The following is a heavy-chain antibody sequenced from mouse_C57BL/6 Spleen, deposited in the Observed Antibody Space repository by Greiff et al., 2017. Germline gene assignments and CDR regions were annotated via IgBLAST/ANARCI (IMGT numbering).Heavy chain of an antibody. J-gene: IGHJ4*01. CDR2: INPNNGGT. D-gene: IGHD2-3*01. Sequence: EVQLQQSGPELVKPGASVKIPCKASGYTFTDYNMDWVKQSHGKSLEWIGDINPNNGGTIYNQKFKGKATLTVDKSSSTAYMELRSLTSEDTAVYYCARMGYDGYSLYAMDYWGQGTSVTVSS. CDR1: GYTFTDYN. CDR3: ARMGYDGYSLYAMDY. V-gene: IGHV1-18*01.